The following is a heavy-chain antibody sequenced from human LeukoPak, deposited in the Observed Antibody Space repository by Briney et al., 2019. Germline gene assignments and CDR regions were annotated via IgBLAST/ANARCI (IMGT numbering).Heavy chain of an antibody. V-gene: IGHV1-69*06. CDR3: AGGGSLRSYGMDV. J-gene: IGHJ6*04. CDR2: IIPIFGTA. D-gene: IGHD2-15*01. CDR1: GGTFSSYA. Sequence: SVKVPCKASGGTFSSYAISWVRQAPGQGLEWMGGIIPIFGTANYAQKFQGRVTITADKSTSTAYMELSSLRSEDTAVYYCAGGGSLRSYGMDVWGKGTTVTVSS.